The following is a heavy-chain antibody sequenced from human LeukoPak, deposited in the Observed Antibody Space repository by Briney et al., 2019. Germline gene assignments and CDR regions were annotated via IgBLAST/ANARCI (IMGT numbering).Heavy chain of an antibody. D-gene: IGHD6-13*01. CDR2: IWYDGSNK. J-gene: IGHJ6*02. CDR3: ARGHPYSSSWNHQYGMDV. V-gene: IGHV3-33*08. CDR1: GLTFSDYY. Sequence: GGSLRLSCAASGLTFSDYYMSWIRQAPGKGLEWVAVIWYDGSNKYYADSVKGRFTISRDNSKNTLYLQMNSLRAEDTAVYYCARGHPYSSSWNHQYGMDVWGQGTTVTVSS.